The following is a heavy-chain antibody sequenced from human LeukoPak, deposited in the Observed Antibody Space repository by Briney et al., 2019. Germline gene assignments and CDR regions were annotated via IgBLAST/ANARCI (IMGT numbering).Heavy chain of an antibody. J-gene: IGHJ4*02. V-gene: IGHV3-23*01. CDR3: ATGQGSASGNYYNVNYFDS. CDR2: ISGSGDNT. D-gene: IGHD3-10*01. CDR1: GFTLSVFV. Sequence: GGSLRLSCAAPGFTLSVFVTHWVRQAPGKGLEWVSGISGSGDNTYYADSVEGRFTVSRDNSKNTLYLLLNSLRADDTAVYYCATGQGSASGNYYNVNYFDSWGQGALVTVSS.